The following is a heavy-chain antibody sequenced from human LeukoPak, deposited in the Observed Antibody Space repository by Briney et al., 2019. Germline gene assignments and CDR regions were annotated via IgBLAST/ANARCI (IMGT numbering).Heavy chain of an antibody. CDR1: GGTFSSYA. J-gene: IGHJ6*02. Sequence: SVKVSCKASGGTFSSYAISWVRQAPGQGLEWMGGIVPIFGTANYAQKFQGRVTITADESTSTAYMELSSLRSEDTAVYYCATTSFIVVVPAAMLGYYGMDVWGQGTTVTVSS. CDR2: IVPIFGTA. D-gene: IGHD2-2*01. V-gene: IGHV1-69*01. CDR3: ATTSFIVVVPAAMLGYYGMDV.